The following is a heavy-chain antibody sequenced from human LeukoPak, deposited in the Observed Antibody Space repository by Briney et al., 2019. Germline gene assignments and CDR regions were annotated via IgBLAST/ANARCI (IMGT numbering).Heavy chain of an antibody. CDR3: ARDSREGYLQH. D-gene: IGHD5-24*01. CDR2: IYSGGST. CDR1: GFTVSSNY. J-gene: IGHJ1*01. Sequence: AGGSLRLSCAASGFTVSSNYMSWVRQAPGKGLEWVSVIYSGGSTYYADSVKGRFTISRDNSKNTLYLQMNSLRAEDTAVYYCARDSREGYLQHWGQGTLVTVSS. V-gene: IGHV3-66*01.